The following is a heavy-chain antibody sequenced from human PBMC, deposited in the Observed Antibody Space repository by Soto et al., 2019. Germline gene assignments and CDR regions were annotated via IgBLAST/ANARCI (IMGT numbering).Heavy chain of an antibody. D-gene: IGHD2-2*01. CDR3: ATVLCSSTSCYSGWFDP. J-gene: IGHJ5*02. CDR1: GGTFSSYT. Sequence: QVQLVQSGAEVKKPGSSVKVSCKASGGTFSSYTISWVRQAPGQVLEWIGRIIPILGIANYAQKFQGRVTITADKATSTAYMALSILRYEDTAVYYCATVLCSSTSCYSGWFDPCGQGTMVTVSA. V-gene: IGHV1-69*02. CDR2: IIPILGIA.